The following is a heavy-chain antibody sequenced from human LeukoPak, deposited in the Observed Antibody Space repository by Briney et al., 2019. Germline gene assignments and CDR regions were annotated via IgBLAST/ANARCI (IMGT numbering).Heavy chain of an antibody. CDR3: AIDPNWGTHS. CDR2: IGSNGGGI. D-gene: IGHD7-27*01. Sequence: GVSLRLSCAASGFTFSTYTMYWVRHPPGKRLEWVSIIGSNGGGIHYADSVKGRFTISRDNFKNALYLQMNSLRVEDTAVYYCAIDPNWGTHSWGQGVLVTVSS. J-gene: IGHJ4*02. CDR1: GFTFSTYT. V-gene: IGHV3-23*01.